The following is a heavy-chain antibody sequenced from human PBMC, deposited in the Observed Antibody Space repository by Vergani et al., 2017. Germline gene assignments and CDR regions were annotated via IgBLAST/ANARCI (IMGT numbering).Heavy chain of an antibody. CDR2: IKQDGSEK. J-gene: IGHJ3*02. CDR3: AKDQLGEGDAFDI. Sequence: EVQLLESGGGLVQPGGSLRLSCAASGFTFSSYWMSWVRQAPGKGLEWVANIKQDGSEKFYVDSVKGRFTISRDNAKNSLYLQMNSLRAEDTALYYCAKDQLGEGDAFDIWGQGTMVTVSS. D-gene: IGHD3-16*01. V-gene: IGHV3-7*03. CDR1: GFTFSSYW.